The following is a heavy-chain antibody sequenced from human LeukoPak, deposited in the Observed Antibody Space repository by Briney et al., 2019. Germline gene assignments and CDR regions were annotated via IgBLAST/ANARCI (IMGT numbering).Heavy chain of an antibody. V-gene: IGHV4-4*07. J-gene: IGHJ6*03. CDR2: IHTSGST. Sequence: SETLSLTCTFSGGSISSYYWSWIRQPAGKGLEWIGRIHTSGSTNYNPSLKSRVTISVDTSKNQFSLKLSSVTAADTAVYYCARVELERRSTHYYYYMDVWGKGTTVTISS. D-gene: IGHD1-1*01. CDR1: GGSISSYY. CDR3: ARVELERRSTHYYYYMDV.